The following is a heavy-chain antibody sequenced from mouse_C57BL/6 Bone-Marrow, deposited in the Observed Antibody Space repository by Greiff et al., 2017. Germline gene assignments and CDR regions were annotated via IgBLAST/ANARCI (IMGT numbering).Heavy chain of an antibody. CDR1: GFTFSSYA. CDR3: ARESYYGSSPFAY. V-gene: IGHV5-4*01. CDR2: ISDGGSYT. J-gene: IGHJ3*01. D-gene: IGHD1-1*01. Sequence: EVKLVESGGGLVKPGGSLKLSCAASGFTFSSYAMSWVRQTPEKRLEWVATISDGGSYTYYPDNVKGRFTISRDNAKNNLYLQMSHLKSEDTAMYYCARESYYGSSPFAYWGQGTLVTVSA.